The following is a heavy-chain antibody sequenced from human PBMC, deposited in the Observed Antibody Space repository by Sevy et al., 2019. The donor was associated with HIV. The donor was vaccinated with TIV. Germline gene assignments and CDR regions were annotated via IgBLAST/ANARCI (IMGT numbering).Heavy chain of an antibody. J-gene: IGHJ4*02. V-gene: IGHV3-7*01. CDR2: INQDGSEK. D-gene: IGHD6-13*01. CDR1: GFTFSSYW. Sequence: GGSLRLSCAASGFTFSSYWMSWVRQAPGKGLEWVANINQDGSEKYYVDSVKGRFTISRDNAKNSLYLQMNSLRAEDTAVYFCATYDSSWYYFDYWGQGTLVTVSS. CDR3: ATYDSSWYYFDY.